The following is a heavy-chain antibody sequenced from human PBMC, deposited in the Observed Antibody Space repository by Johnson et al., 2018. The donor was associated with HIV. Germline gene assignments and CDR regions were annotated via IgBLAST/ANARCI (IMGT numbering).Heavy chain of an antibody. J-gene: IGHJ3*02. V-gene: IGHV3-30*14. Sequence: QVQLVESGGGVVQPGRSLRLSCAASGFTFSSFAIHWVLQAPGKGLEWVAVIHSGGSTYYADSVEGRFTISRDNSKNTVLLQMNSLRVEDTAVYYCARGGHCGGDCAGAKQALDIWGQGTRVTVSS. CDR3: ARGGHCGGDCAGAKQALDI. D-gene: IGHD2-21*01. CDR2: IHSGGST. CDR1: GFTFSSFA.